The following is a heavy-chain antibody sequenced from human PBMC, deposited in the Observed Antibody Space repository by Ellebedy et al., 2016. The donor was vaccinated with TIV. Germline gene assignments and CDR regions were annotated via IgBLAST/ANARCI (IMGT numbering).Heavy chain of an antibody. V-gene: IGHV1-18*04. D-gene: IGHD2-15*01. J-gene: IGHJ6*02. CDR1: GYTFTSYG. CDR3: ARSGGDFYYYALDV. CDR2: ISAYNGNT. Sequence: AASVKVSCKTSGYTFTSYGISWVRQAPGQGLEWMGWISAYNGNTNYAQMLQGRVTMTTDTFTSTAYMELRSLRSDDTAVYYCARSGGDFYYYALDVWGQGATVTVSS.